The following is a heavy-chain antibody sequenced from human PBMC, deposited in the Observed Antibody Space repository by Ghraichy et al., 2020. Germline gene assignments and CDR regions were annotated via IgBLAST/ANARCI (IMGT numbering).Heavy chain of an antibody. V-gene: IGHV4-34*01. J-gene: IGHJ4*02. Sequence: SETLSLTCAVYGGSFSGYYWSWIRQPPGKGLEWIGEINHSGSTNYNPSLKSRVTISVDTSKNQFSLKLSSVTAADTAVYYCARGYSYGSGKYYFDYWGQGTLVTVSS. CDR2: INHSGST. D-gene: IGHD5-18*01. CDR1: GGSFSGYY. CDR3: ARGYSYGSGKYYFDY.